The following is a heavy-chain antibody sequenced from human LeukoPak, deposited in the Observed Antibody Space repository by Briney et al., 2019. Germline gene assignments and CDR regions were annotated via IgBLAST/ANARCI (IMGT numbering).Heavy chain of an antibody. CDR1: GFTFSSYA. CDR2: INQDGSEQ. CDR3: AKDSGPYYYDSSGYFDY. D-gene: IGHD3-22*01. V-gene: IGHV3-7*01. Sequence: GGSLRLPCAASGFTFSSYAMSWVRQAPGKGLEWVANINQDGSEQYYVDSVKGRFTISRDNAKNSLFLQMNSLRAEDTAVYYCAKDSGPYYYDSSGYFDYWGQGTLVTVSS. J-gene: IGHJ4*02.